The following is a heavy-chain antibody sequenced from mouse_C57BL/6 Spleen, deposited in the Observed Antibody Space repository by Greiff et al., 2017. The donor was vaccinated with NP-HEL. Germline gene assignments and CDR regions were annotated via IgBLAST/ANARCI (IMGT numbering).Heavy chain of an antibody. D-gene: IGHD1-1*01. J-gene: IGHJ4*01. V-gene: IGHV1-62-2*01. CDR3: ARHEGPYYYGSSYEDYYAMDY. Sequence: QVQLQQSGAELVKPGASVKLSCKASGYTFTEYTIHWVKQRSGQGLEWIGWFYPGSGSITYNEKFKDKATLTADKSSSTVYMELSRLTSEDSAVYFCARHEGPYYYGSSYEDYYAMDYWGQGTSVTVSS. CDR2: FYPGSGSI. CDR1: GYTFTEYT.